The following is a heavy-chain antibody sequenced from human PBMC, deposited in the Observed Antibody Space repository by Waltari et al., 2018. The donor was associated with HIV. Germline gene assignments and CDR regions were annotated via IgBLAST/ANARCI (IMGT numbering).Heavy chain of an antibody. D-gene: IGHD2-21*01. CDR1: GFTFRSYA. CDR3: AKGCGSGYYYYGMDV. J-gene: IGHJ6*02. CDR2: ISGSGGST. V-gene: IGHV3-23*01. Sequence: EVQLLESGGGLVQPGGSLRLSCAASGFTFRSYAMGWVRQAPGKGLGWVSAISGSGGSTYYADSVKGRFTISRDNSKNTLYLQMNSLRAEDTAVYYCAKGCGSGYYYYGMDVWGQGTTVTVSS.